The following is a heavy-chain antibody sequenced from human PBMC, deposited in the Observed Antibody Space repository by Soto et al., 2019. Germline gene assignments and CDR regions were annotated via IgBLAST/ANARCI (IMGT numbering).Heavy chain of an antibody. CDR2: ITSSGTTV. J-gene: IGHJ4*02. CDR1: GFTFSRYR. CDR3: ARGDCNCSYCFDF. D-gene: IGHD2-21*02. V-gene: IGHV3-48*02. Sequence: VHLVESGGGVVQPGGSLRLSCAASGFTFSRYRLNWVRQAPGKGLEWVAYITSSGTTVYYVDSVRGRFTISRDNAKNTLYLQMNSLRNDDTAVYYCARGDCNCSYCFDFWGQGTLVTVST.